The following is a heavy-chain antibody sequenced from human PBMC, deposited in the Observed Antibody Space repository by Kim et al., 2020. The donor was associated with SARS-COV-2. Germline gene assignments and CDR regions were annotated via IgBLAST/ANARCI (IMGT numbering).Heavy chain of an antibody. Sequence: YADAVRDQFTISRYNSKNTLYLQMNRLRAEDTAVYYCARDTRDYYGMDVWGQGTTVTVSS. V-gene: IGHV3-33*01. J-gene: IGHJ6*02. CDR3: ARDTRDYYGMDV.